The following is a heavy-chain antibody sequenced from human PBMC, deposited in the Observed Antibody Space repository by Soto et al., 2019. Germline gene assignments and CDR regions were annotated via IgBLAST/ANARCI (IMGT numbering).Heavy chain of an antibody. CDR3: AKHSEYQLLSWLDP. V-gene: IGHV3-23*01. CDR2: ISAGGGNT. CDR1: GFSFSTYA. Sequence: EVQLLESGGGLVQPGGSLRLSCAASGFSFSTYAMSWVRQAPGKGLEWVSGISAGGGNTYYADSVRGRFTISRDNSKNTVDLQISRLRAEDTALYYCAKHSEYQLLSWLDPWGLGTLVTGSS. J-gene: IGHJ5*02. D-gene: IGHD2-2*01.